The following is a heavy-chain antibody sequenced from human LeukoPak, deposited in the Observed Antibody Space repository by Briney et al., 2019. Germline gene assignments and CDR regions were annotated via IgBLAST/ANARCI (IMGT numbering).Heavy chain of an antibody. CDR3: ARDKPVVVAATQYPDAFDI. Sequence: ASVKVSCKASGYTFTSYGISWVRQAPGQGLEWMGWISAYNGNTNYAQKLQGRVTMTTDTSTSTAYMELSSLRSEDTAVYYCARDKPVVVAATQYPDAFDIWGQGTMVTVSS. CDR1: GYTFTSYG. V-gene: IGHV1-18*01. D-gene: IGHD2-15*01. J-gene: IGHJ3*02. CDR2: ISAYNGNT.